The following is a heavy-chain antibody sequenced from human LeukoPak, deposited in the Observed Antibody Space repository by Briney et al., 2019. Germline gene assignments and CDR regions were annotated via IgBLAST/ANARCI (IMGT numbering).Heavy chain of an antibody. D-gene: IGHD3-10*01. V-gene: IGHV3-20*04. Sequence: GGSLRLSCAASGFTFDDYGMSWVRQAPGKGLEWVSGINWNGGSTGYADSVKGRFTISRDNSKNTLYLQMNSLRAEDTAVYYCAKTAQNLYYYGSGSYGGPYYYYYMDVWGKGTTVTISS. CDR3: AKTAQNLYYYGSGSYGGPYYYYYMDV. CDR2: INWNGGST. J-gene: IGHJ6*03. CDR1: GFTFDDYG.